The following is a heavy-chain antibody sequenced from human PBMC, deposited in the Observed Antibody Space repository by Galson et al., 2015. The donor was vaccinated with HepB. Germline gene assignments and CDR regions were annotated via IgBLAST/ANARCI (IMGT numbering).Heavy chain of an antibody. CDR3: ARDRGGVASLLGFDI. D-gene: IGHD2-15*01. J-gene: IGHJ3*02. CDR1: GGSISSSSYY. V-gene: IGHV4-39*02. Sequence: TLSLTCTVSGGSISSSSYYWGWIRQPPGKGLEWIGSIYYSGSTYYTPSLKSRVTISVDTSKNQFSLKLSSVTAADTAVYYCARDRGGVASLLGFDIWGQGTMVTVSS. CDR2: IYYSGST.